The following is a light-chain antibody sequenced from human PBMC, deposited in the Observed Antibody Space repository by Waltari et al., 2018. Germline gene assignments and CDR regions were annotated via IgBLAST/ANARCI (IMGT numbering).Light chain of an antibody. CDR2: SND. Sequence: QPVLPQPPSASGTPGQRVTISCSGSSSNLGSNIVNWYQQLPGTAPKLLIHSNDQRPSGVPDRFSGSKSGTSASLAISGLQSEDETDYYCAAWDDSLDGLVFGGGTKLTVL. V-gene: IGLV1-44*01. J-gene: IGLJ2*01. CDR1: SSNLGSNI. CDR3: AAWDDSLDGLV.